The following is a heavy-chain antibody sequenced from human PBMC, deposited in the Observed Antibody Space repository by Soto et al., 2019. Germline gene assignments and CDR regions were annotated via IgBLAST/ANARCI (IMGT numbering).Heavy chain of an antibody. V-gene: IGHV4-34*01. Sequence: PSETLSLTCAVYGGSFSGYYWSWIRQPPGKGLEWIGEINHSGSTNYNPSLKSRVTISVDKSKNQFSLKLSSVTAADTAVYYCARTYSWSYRGFDYWGQGTLVTVSS. J-gene: IGHJ4*02. D-gene: IGHD1-26*01. CDR2: INHSGST. CDR1: GGSFSGYY. CDR3: ARTYSWSYRGFDY.